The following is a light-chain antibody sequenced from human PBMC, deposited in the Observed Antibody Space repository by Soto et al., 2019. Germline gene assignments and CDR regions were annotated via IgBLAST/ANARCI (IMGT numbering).Light chain of an antibody. CDR3: SSYAGSNHRGV. Sequence: QSALTQPPSASGSPGQSVTISCTGTSSDVGGYNYVSWYQQYPGKAPKLMIYEVSKRPSGVPDRFSGSKSGNTASLTVSGLQVEDEADYYCSSYAGSNHRGVFGTGTKVTVL. CDR1: SSDVGGYNY. CDR2: EVS. V-gene: IGLV2-8*01. J-gene: IGLJ1*01.